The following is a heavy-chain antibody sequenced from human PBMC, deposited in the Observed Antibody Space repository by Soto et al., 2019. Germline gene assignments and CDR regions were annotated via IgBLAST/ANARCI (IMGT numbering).Heavy chain of an antibody. CDR3: ARGRTYGGDDY. Sequence: QVQLVQSGAEVKKPGSSVKVSCKASGGTFSSYAISWVRQAPGQGLEWMGGIIAIVGTANYAQEFQGRVTITAGESTSTGYMELSSLRSEDTAVYCCARGRTYGGDDYWGQGTLVTVAS. D-gene: IGHD3-16*01. CDR1: GGTFSSYA. J-gene: IGHJ4*02. V-gene: IGHV1-69*12. CDR2: IIAIVGTA.